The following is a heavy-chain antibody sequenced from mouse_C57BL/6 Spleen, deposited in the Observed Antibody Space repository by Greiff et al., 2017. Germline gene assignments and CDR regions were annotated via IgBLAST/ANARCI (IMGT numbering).Heavy chain of an antibody. V-gene: IGHV1-15*01. J-gene: IGHJ3*01. CDR1: GYTFTDYE. Sequence: QVHVKQSGAELVRPGASVTLSCKASGYTFTDYEMHWVKQTPVHGLEWIGAIDPETGGTAYNQKFKGKAILTADKSSSTAYMELRSLTSEDSAVYYITRGDGNYVLAWFAYWGQGTLVTVSA. D-gene: IGHD2-1*01. CDR3: TRGDGNYVLAWFAY. CDR2: IDPETGGT.